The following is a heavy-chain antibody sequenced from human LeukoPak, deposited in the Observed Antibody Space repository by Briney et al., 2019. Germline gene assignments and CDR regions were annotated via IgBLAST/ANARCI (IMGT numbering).Heavy chain of an antibody. V-gene: IGHV3-66*03. J-gene: IGHJ5*02. CDR3: ARDRAANQDWVEFDP. D-gene: IGHD3/OR15-3a*01. Sequence: GGSLRLSCAVSGFRVSDYTSWVRQAPGKGLEWVGLIRDSGEAFYADFARGRFAISRDESENTLYLQMNSLRVEDTAVYFCARDRAANQDWVEFDPWGQGTPVIVSS. CDR2: IRDSGEA. CDR1: GFRVSDY.